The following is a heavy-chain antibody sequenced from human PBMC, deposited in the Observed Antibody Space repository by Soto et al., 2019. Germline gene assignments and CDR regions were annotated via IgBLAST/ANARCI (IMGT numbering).Heavy chain of an antibody. V-gene: IGHV3-30-3*01. CDR2: ISYDGSNK. J-gene: IGHJ4*02. Sequence: QVQLVESGGGVVQPGRSLRLSCAASGFTFSSYAMHWVRQAPGKGLEWVAVISYDGSNKYYADSVKGRFTISRDNSKNTLYLQMNGLRAEDTAVYYCARDSAGGCFDYWGQGTLVTVSS. D-gene: IGHD3-16*01. CDR1: GFTFSSYA. CDR3: ARDSAGGCFDY.